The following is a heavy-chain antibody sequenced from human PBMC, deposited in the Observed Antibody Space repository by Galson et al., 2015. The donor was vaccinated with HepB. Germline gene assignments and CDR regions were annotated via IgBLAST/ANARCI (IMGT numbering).Heavy chain of an antibody. CDR3: ATEDMTTRWGERAFDK. Sequence: SVKVSCKVDGHSLTGLPMHWVRQAPGKGLVWMGGFDIEEGETVFAQRFQGRVTVTEDRGTDTAYLEIRGLTSDDTAVYYCATEDMTTRWGERAFDKWGPGTLVTVSS. D-gene: IGHD3-16*01. V-gene: IGHV1-24*01. J-gene: IGHJ4*02. CDR2: FDIEEGET. CDR1: GHSLTGLP.